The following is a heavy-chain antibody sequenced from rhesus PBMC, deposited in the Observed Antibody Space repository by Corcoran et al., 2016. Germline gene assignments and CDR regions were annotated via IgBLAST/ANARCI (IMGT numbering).Heavy chain of an antibody. CDR1: GGSFSSYW. Sequence: QVQLQESGPGLVKPSETLSLTCAVSGGSFSSYWWSWIRQPPGKGLEWIGEINGNSGRTNSNPYLTSRATMSRDAPKKLFDLKRSSVTAADTGVYYCTRPSNGLDSWGQGVVVTVSS. D-gene: IGHD3-9*01. V-gene: IGHV4-80*01. CDR3: TRPSNGLDS. CDR2: INGNSGRT. J-gene: IGHJ6*01.